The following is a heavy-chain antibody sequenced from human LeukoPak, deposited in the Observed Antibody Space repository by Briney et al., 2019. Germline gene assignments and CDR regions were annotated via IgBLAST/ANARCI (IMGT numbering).Heavy chain of an antibody. CDR3: ARPYYDFWSGYGPEPGNYYYYGMDV. CDR2: IIPIFGIA. Sequence: ASVKVSCKASGGTFSSYAISWVRQAPGQGLEWMGRIIPIFGIANYAQKFQGRVTITADKSTSTAYMELSSLRSEDTAVYCCARPYYDFWSGYGPEPGNYYYYGMDVWSQGTTVTVSS. J-gene: IGHJ6*02. CDR1: GGTFSSYA. V-gene: IGHV1-69*04. D-gene: IGHD3-3*01.